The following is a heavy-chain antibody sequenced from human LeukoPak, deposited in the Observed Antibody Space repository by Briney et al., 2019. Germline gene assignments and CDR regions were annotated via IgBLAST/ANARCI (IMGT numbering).Heavy chain of an antibody. V-gene: IGHV3-7*03. CDR2: IKQDGSEK. CDR3: ARVDPGDYFDY. CDR1: GFTFRSYW. D-gene: IGHD4-17*01. Sequence: GGSLRLSCAASGFTFRSYWMSWVRQAPGKGLEWVANIKQDGSEKYYVDSVKGRFTISRDNAKNSLYLQMNSLRAEDTAVYYCARVDPGDYFDYWGQGTLVTVSS. J-gene: IGHJ4*02.